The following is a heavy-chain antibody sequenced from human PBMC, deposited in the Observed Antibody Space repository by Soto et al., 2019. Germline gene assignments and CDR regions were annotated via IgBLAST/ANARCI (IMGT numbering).Heavy chain of an antibody. Sequence: ASVKVSCKASGYTFTSYYMNWVRQAPGQVLEWLGWINTHNGNTNYAQNLQGRVIMTADTSSSTAYMELRSLRSDDTAIYYCTREGSAPYYYYGMDAWGQGTTVTVSS. V-gene: IGHV1-18*04. CDR2: INTHNGNT. D-gene: IGHD3-10*01. J-gene: IGHJ6*02. CDR3: TREGSAPYYYYGMDA. CDR1: GYTFTSYY.